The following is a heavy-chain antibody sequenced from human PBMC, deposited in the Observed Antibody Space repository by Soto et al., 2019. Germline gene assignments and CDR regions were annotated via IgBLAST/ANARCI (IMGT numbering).Heavy chain of an antibody. Sequence: QVQLVESGGGVVQPGRSLRLSCAASGFTFSSYGMHWVRQAPGKGLEWVAVISYDGSNKYYADSVKGRFTISKDNSKNTLYLQMNGLRAEDTAVYYCAKVIDGYESSQHGIGVVVAATPDYGMDVWGQGTTVTVSS. CDR1: GFTFSSYG. CDR2: ISYDGSNK. CDR3: AKVIDGYESSQHGIGVVVAATPDYGMDV. J-gene: IGHJ6*02. D-gene: IGHD2-15*01. V-gene: IGHV3-30*18.